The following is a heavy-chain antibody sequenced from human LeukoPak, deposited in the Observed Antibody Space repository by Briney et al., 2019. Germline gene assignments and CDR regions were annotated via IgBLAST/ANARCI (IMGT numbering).Heavy chain of an antibody. CDR2: ISAGGGIT. J-gene: IGHJ6*03. CDR1: GFTFGSYA. Sequence: GGSLRLSCAASGFTFGSYAMTWVRQAPGKGLGWVSSISAGGGITNYADSVKGRFTISRDNSKYTLFLQMNRLRAEDTAVYYCAKYGVDCSSTSCYPLYYMDVWGKGTTVTVSS. V-gene: IGHV3-23*01. CDR3: AKYGVDCSSTSCYPLYYMDV. D-gene: IGHD2-2*01.